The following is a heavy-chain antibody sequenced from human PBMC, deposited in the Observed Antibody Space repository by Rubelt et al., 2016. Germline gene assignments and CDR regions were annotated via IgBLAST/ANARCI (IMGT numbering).Heavy chain of an antibody. CDR2: TYYRSKWYN. CDR1: GDSVSRNTTA. D-gene: IGHD6-19*01. V-gene: IGHV6-1*01. J-gene: IGHJ4*02. CDR3: ARSSGSVDY. Sequence: QVQLQQSGPGLVKPSQTLSLTCAISGDSVSRNTTAWIWIRQSPSRGLEWLGRTYYRSKWYNDYAVSEKRRITIKPKPARNPFPLQLNSVPPEDTAVYYCARSSGSVDYWGQGTLVTVSS.